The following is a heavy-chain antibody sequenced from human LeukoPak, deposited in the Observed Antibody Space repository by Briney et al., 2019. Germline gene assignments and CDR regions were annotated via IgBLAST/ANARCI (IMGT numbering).Heavy chain of an antibody. J-gene: IGHJ4*02. Sequence: QTGGSLRPSCAASGFTFSSYWMSWVRQAPGKGLEWVADIKQDGSEKYYVDSVKGRFTISRDSAKNSLYLQMNSLRAEDTAVYYCARDGGIVVVPAATPVDYWGQGTLVTVSS. CDR3: ARDGGIVVVPAATPVDY. V-gene: IGHV3-7*01. D-gene: IGHD2-2*01. CDR1: GFTFSSYW. CDR2: IKQDGSEK.